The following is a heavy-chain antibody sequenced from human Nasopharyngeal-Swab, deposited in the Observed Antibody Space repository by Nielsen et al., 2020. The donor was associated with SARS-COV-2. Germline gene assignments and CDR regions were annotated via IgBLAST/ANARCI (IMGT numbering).Heavy chain of an antibody. V-gene: IGHV3-30*19. CDR2: ISYDGSNK. D-gene: IGHD3-22*01. J-gene: IGHJ3*02. CDR3: ARAGGRYYDSGGYYYLASAFDI. Sequence: GGSLRLSCAAPGFTFSSYGMHWVRQAPGKGLEWVAVISYDGSNKYYADSVKGRFTISRDNSKNTLYLQMNSLRAEDTAVYYCARAGGRYYDSGGYYYLASAFDIWGQGTMVTVSS. CDR1: GFTFSSYG.